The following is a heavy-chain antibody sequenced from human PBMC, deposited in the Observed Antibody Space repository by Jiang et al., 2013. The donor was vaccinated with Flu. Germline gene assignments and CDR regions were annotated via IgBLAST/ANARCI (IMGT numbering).Heavy chain of an antibody. CDR3: AKEAAVIINVGRDYFDN. J-gene: IGHJ4*02. Sequence: ISPSGTSKYYADSVQGRFSISRDNSKNVLYLQLSSLRADDTALYYCAKEAAVIINVGRDYFDNWGQGTLVSVSS. D-gene: IGHD6-13*01. CDR2: ISPSGTSK. V-gene: IGHV3-23*01.